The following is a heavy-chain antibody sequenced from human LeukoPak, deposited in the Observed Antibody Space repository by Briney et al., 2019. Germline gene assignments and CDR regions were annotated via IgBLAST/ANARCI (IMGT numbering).Heavy chain of an antibody. J-gene: IGHJ3*02. Sequence: GGSLRLSCAASGFTFDDYAMHWVRQAPGKGLEWVSLISGDGGSTYYADSVKGRFTISRDNSKNSLYLQMDSLRTEDTALYYCAKDRVGYSSSSYAFDIWGQGTMVTVSS. CDR3: AKDRVGYSSSSYAFDI. CDR2: ISGDGGST. D-gene: IGHD6-6*01. CDR1: GFTFDDYA. V-gene: IGHV3-43*02.